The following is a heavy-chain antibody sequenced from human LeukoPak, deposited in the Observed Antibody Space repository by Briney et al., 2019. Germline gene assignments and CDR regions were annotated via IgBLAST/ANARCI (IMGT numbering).Heavy chain of an antibody. CDR1: GFTFSSYA. Sequence: GGSLRLSCAASGFTFSSYAMSWVRQAPGKGLEWVSAISGSGGSTYYADSVKGRFTISRDNSKNTLYLQMNSLRAEDTAVYYCAKDRPGIAAAGTWFDPWGQGTLVTVSS. CDR3: AKDRPGIAAAGTWFDP. CDR2: ISGSGGST. J-gene: IGHJ5*02. V-gene: IGHV3-23*01. D-gene: IGHD6-13*01.